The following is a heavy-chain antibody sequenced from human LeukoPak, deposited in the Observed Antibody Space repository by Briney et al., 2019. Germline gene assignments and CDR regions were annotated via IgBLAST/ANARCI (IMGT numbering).Heavy chain of an antibody. CDR1: GFTFSSYS. V-gene: IGHV3-21*01. CDR2: ISSSSSYI. D-gene: IGHD3-10*01. CDR3: ARMVRGVIIGWFDP. J-gene: IGHJ5*02. Sequence: GGSLRLSCAASGFTFSSYSMDWVRQAPGKGLEWVSSISSSSSYIYYADSVKGRFTISRDNAKNSLYLQMNSLRAEDTAVYYCARMVRGVIIGWFDPWGQGALVTVSS.